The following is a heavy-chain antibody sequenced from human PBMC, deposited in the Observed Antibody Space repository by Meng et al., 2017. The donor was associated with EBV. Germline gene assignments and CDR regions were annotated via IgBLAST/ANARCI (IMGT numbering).Heavy chain of an antibody. CDR1: GGSVNNESYY. V-gene: IGHV4-61*01. D-gene: IGHD4-11*01. CDR3: ARGDYTNYPRWFDP. J-gene: IGHJ5*02. CDR2: IYYTGST. Sequence: QVQLQESGPGLVKPSDTLSFTCSVSGGSVNNESYYWGWIRQPPGKGLEYIGYIYYTGSTNYNSSLKSRVTISLDKSKNQFSLKLTSLTAADTAIYYCARGDYTNYPRWFDPWGQGTLVTVSS.